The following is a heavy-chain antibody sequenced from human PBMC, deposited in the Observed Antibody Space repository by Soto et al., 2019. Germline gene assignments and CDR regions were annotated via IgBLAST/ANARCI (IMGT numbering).Heavy chain of an antibody. D-gene: IGHD3-16*01. CDR3: ARGNPFNYAGFDV. Sequence: ASVKVSCKASGYTFSDFDINWLRQTSGQGPEWMGWMNAKSGDTFFAQRFHDKFNMTWDTSLTTAYMEVGSLTSDHAAIYYCARGNPFNYAGFDVCGQGTTVTVS. CDR2: MNAKSGDT. J-gene: IGHJ6*02. V-gene: IGHV1-8*01. CDR1: GYTFSDFD.